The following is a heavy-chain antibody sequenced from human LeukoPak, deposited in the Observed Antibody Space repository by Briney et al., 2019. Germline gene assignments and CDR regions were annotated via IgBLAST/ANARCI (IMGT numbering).Heavy chain of an antibody. V-gene: IGHV4-31*03. D-gene: IGHD3-10*01. J-gene: IGHJ4*02. Sequence: SETLSLTCTVSGGSISSGGYYWSWIRQHPGKGLEWIGYIYYSGSTYYNPSLKSRVTISVVTSKNQFSLKLSSVTAADTAVYYCARGLSWPYYFDYWGQGTLVTVSS. CDR1: GGSISSGGYY. CDR3: ARGLSWPYYFDY. CDR2: IYYSGST.